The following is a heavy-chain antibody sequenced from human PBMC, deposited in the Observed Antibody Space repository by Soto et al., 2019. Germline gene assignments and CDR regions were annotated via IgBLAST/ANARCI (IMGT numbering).Heavy chain of an antibody. J-gene: IGHJ3*02. CDR2: IYSGGST. D-gene: IGHD3-3*01. CDR1: GFTVSSNY. Sequence: GGSLRLSCAASGFTVSSNYMSWVRPAPGKGLEWVSVIYSGGSTYYADSVKGRFTISRDNSKNTLYLQMNSLRAEDTAVYYCARDRYDFGGGAQDAFDIRGQGTMVTVSS. CDR3: ARDRYDFGGGAQDAFDI. V-gene: IGHV3-66*01.